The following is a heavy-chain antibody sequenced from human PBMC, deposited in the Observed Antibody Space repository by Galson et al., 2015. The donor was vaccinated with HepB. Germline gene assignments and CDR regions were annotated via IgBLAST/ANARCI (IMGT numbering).Heavy chain of an antibody. J-gene: IGHJ4*02. D-gene: IGHD4-17*01. CDR2: INHSGST. Sequence: ETLSLTCAVYGGSFSGYYWSWIRQPPGKGLEWIGEINHSGSTNYNPSLKSRVTISVDTSKNQFSLKLSSVTAADTAVYYCARGARATVTTRGYYFDYWGQGTLVTVSS. V-gene: IGHV4-34*01. CDR1: GGSFSGYY. CDR3: ARGARATVTTRGYYFDY.